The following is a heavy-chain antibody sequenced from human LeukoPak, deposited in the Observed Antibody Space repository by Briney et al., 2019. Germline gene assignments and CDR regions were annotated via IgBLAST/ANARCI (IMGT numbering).Heavy chain of an antibody. D-gene: IGHD6-6*01. Sequence: PGRSLRLSCVASGFAFSSFAMHWVRQAPGKGLEWVAVISFDGGHIYYADSVKGRFTISRDSSKSTLYLQMNSLRAEDTAIYYCAKGQLVDYGMDVWGQGTTVTVSS. J-gene: IGHJ6*02. V-gene: IGHV3-30*18. CDR2: ISFDGGHI. CDR1: GFAFSSFA. CDR3: AKGQLVDYGMDV.